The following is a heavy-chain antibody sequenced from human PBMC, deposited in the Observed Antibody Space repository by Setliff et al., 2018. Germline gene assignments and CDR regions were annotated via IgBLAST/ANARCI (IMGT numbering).Heavy chain of an antibody. CDR3: ARDRTAYNYGMDV. CDR1: GGSIRNYY. J-gene: IGHJ6*02. V-gene: IGHV4-59*01. D-gene: IGHD5-18*01. CDR2: VYYTGST. Sequence: PSETLSLTCTVSGGSIRNYYWSWIRQPPGEGLEWIGYVYYTGSTNYNPSLKSRVTISVDPSKNQVSLKLSSATAADTAVYYCARDRTAYNYGMDVWGQGTTVTVSS.